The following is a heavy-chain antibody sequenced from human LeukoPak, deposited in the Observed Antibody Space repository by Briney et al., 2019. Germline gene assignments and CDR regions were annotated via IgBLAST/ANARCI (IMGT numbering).Heavy chain of an antibody. CDR1: GYSISSGYY. CDR3: ARASDYGEIDY. D-gene: IGHD4-17*01. V-gene: IGHV4-38-2*01. J-gene: IGHJ4*02. CDR2: IYHSGST. Sequence: SETLSLTCAVSGYSISSGYYWGWIRQPPGKGLEWIGIIYHSGSTYYNPSLESRVTISVDTSKNQFSLKLSSVTAADTAVYYCARASDYGEIDYWGQGTLVTVSS.